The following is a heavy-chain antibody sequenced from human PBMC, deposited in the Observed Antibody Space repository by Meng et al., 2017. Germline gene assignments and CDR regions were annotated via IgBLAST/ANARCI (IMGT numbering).Heavy chain of an antibody. CDR1: GIRCTDAL. CDR3: ATGGAAADH. D-gene: IGHD6-13*01. J-gene: IGHJ4*02. V-gene: IGHV3-15*04. CDR2: IERKRDGGKI. Sequence: EVQRVGCGGGVGKPGASLRLYCVAFGIRCTDALMSLVRLAPGKGLEWGGFIERKRDGGKIYYAEPVNGRFTISRDDSKNTLCLLMDSLINEVTAVYFCATGGAAADHWGQGTLVTVSS.